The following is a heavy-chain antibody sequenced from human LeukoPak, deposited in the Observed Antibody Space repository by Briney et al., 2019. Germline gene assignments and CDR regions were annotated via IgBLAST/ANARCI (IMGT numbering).Heavy chain of an antibody. D-gene: IGHD5-12*01. Sequence: PGGSLRLSCAASGFTFSSYGMHWVRQAPGKGLEWVAVKSYDGSNKYYADSVKGRFTISRDNSKNTLYLQMNSLRAEDTAVYYCAKDRGSGYDYYYYYGMDVWGQGTTVTVSS. CDR1: GFTFSSYG. CDR2: KSYDGSNK. J-gene: IGHJ6*02. V-gene: IGHV3-30*18. CDR3: AKDRGSGYDYYYYYGMDV.